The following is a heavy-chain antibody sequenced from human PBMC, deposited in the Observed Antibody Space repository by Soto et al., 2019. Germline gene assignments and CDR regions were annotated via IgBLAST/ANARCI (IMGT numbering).Heavy chain of an antibody. CDR2: ISAYNGNT. CDR3: ARERDIWFGELSKYYYGMDV. Sequence: ASVKVSCKASGYTFTSYGISWVRQAPGQGLEWMGWISAYNGNTNYAQKLQGRVTMTTDTSTSTAYMELRSLRSDDTAVYYCARERDIWFGELSKYYYGMDVWAKGPRSPSP. D-gene: IGHD3-10*01. J-gene: IGHJ6*02. V-gene: IGHV1-18*01. CDR1: GYTFTSYG.